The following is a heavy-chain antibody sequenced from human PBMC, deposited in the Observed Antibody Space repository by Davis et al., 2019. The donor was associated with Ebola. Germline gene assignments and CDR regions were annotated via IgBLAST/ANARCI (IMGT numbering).Heavy chain of an antibody. J-gene: IGHJ4*02. CDR3: ARAQFPTTSDH. V-gene: IGHV1-2*06. CDR1: GYSFTTYG. D-gene: IGHD1-1*01. CDR2: INPNSGGT. Sequence: AASVKVSCKASGYSFTTYGMNWVRQAPGQGLEWMGRINPNSGGTNYAQKFQGRVTMTRDTSISTAYMELSRLRSDDTAVYYCARAQFPTTSDHWGQGTLVTVSS.